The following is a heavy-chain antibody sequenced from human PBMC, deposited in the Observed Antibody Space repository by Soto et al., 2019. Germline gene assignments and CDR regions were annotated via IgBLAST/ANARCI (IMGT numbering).Heavy chain of an antibody. J-gene: IGHJ4*02. CDR2: FYYSGST. D-gene: IGHD5-12*01. CDR3: ASAHSGYGRFGS. CDR1: GDSIRNYY. V-gene: IGHV4-59*08. Sequence: QVQLQESGPGLVKPSETLSLTCTVSGDSIRNYYWSWIRQPPGKGLEWIANFYYSGSTNDNPSLETLVTMPVHTSKNHFALKVSSVTAAYTAVYYCASAHSGYGRFGSWGQGTLVTVSS.